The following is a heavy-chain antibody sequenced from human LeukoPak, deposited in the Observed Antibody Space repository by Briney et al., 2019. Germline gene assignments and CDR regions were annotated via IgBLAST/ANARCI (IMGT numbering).Heavy chain of an antibody. CDR1: GFTFRSYE. CDR2: ISSSGSTI. J-gene: IGHJ4*02. D-gene: IGHD1-26*01. CDR3: ARDDAMGATIDY. V-gene: IGHV3-48*03. Sequence: PGGSLRLSCAASGFTFRSYEMNWVRQAPGKGLEWVSYISSSGSTIYYADSVKGRFTIFRENAKNSLYLQMNSLRAEDTAVYYCARDDAMGATIDYWGQGTLVTVPS.